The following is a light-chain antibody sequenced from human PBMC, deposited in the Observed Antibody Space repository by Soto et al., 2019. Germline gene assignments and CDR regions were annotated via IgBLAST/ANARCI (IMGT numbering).Light chain of an antibody. J-gene: IGLJ1*01. Sequence: QSVLTQPPSVSAAAGQKVTISRSGSSSNIGTNRISWYQQLSGTAPKLLIYDNNKRPSGFPDRFSGSKSGTSGTLVITGLQTGDEAVYYCGTWDNSLSAYVFGTGTKLTVL. V-gene: IGLV1-51*01. CDR1: SSNIGTNR. CDR2: DNN. CDR3: GTWDNSLSAYV.